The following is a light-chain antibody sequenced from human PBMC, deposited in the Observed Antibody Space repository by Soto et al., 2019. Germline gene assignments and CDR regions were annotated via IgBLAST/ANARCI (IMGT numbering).Light chain of an antibody. J-gene: IGKJ5*01. V-gene: IGKV3D-20*02. Sequence: EIVLTQSPGTLSLSPGDRATLSCRASQSVYSNHLAWYQQRPGQAPRLLIYDASTRAAGIPDRFSGGGSGTDFTLTISSVEPEDFAMYYCHQRNQFGQGTRLEIK. CDR1: QSVYSNH. CDR2: DAS. CDR3: HQRNQ.